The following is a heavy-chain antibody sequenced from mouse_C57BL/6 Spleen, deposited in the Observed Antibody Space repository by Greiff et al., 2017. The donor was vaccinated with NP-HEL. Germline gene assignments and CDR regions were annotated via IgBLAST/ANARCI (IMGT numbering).Heavy chain of an antibody. CDR2: ISSGSSTI. CDR1: GFTFSDYG. Sequence: EVHLVESGGGLVKPGGSLKLSCAASGFTFSDYGMHWVRQAPEKGLEWVAYISSGSSTIYYADTVKGRFTISRDNAKNTLFLQMTSLRSEDTAMYYCARALTASWFAYWGQGTLVTVSA. D-gene: IGHD4-1*01. V-gene: IGHV5-17*01. CDR3: ARALTASWFAY. J-gene: IGHJ3*01.